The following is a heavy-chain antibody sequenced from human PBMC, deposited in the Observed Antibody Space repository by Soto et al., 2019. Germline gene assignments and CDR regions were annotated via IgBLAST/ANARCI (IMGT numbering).Heavy chain of an antibody. J-gene: IGHJ4*02. D-gene: IGHD3-22*01. CDR3: ARGGFTRITMIVVVTAFDY. Sequence: QVQLVQSGAEVKKPGSSVKVSCKASGGTFSSYAISWVRQAPGQGLEWMGGIIPIFGTANYAQKFQGRVTITADESTSTAYMELSSLRSEDTAVYYCARGGFTRITMIVVVTAFDYWGQGTLVTVSS. CDR1: GGTFSSYA. V-gene: IGHV1-69*01. CDR2: IIPIFGTA.